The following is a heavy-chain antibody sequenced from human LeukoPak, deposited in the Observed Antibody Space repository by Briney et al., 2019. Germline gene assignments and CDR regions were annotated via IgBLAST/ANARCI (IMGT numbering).Heavy chain of an antibody. CDR2: ISGSGGST. Sequence: GGSLRLSCAASGFTCSSYGMSWVRQAPGKGLEWVSAISGSGGSTYYTGSVKGRFTISRENSKNTVYMQMNRLRAEDTAVYYCAKGPVLRYFDWLRRGVDYWGQGTLVTVSS. V-gene: IGHV3-23*01. CDR3: AKGPVLRYFDWLRRGVDY. J-gene: IGHJ4*02. D-gene: IGHD3-9*01. CDR1: GFTCSSYG.